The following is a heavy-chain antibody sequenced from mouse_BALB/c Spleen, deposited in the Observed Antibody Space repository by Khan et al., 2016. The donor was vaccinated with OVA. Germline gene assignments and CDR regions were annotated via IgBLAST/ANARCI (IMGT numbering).Heavy chain of an antibody. CDR1: GYTFTSYS. D-gene: IGHD1-1*01. Sequence: QVQLQQSGAELARPGASVKMSYKASGYTFTSYSMHWIKQRPGQGLEWIGNINPSNAYTNYNQKFKDKATLTADKSSSTAYMQLSSLTSEDSAVYYCARDFHYYGSRGALDYWGQGTSVTVSS. CDR3: ARDFHYYGSRGALDY. V-gene: IGHV1-4*01. CDR2: INPSNAYT. J-gene: IGHJ4*01.